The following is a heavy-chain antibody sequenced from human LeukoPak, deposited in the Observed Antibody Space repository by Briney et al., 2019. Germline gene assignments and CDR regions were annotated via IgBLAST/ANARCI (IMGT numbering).Heavy chain of an antibody. CDR2: IYYSGST. D-gene: IGHD3-3*01. Sequence: SETLSLTCTVSGGSISSYYWSWIRQPPGKGPEGIGYIYYSGSTNYNPSLKSRVTISVDTSKNQFSLKLSSVTAADTAVYYCARHSSDYDFWSGYSDYWGQGTLVTVSS. V-gene: IGHV4-59*08. CDR1: GGSISSYY. CDR3: ARHSSDYDFWSGYSDY. J-gene: IGHJ4*02.